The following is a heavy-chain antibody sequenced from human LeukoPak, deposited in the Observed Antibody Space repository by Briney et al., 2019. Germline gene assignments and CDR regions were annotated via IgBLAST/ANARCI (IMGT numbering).Heavy chain of an antibody. CDR1: GDSFSSVTDY. V-gene: IGHV4-39*07. J-gene: IGHJ4*02. Sequence: PSETLSLTCSVSGDSFSSVTDYWAWIRRPPGKGLEWIASGDYSGGTYYNPSLESRVAISADMSKKQISLKLTSVTGADTAVYYCARGGYYGSGSYHYWGQGTLVTVSS. CDR3: ARGGYYGSGSYHY. D-gene: IGHD3-10*01. CDR2: GDYSGGT.